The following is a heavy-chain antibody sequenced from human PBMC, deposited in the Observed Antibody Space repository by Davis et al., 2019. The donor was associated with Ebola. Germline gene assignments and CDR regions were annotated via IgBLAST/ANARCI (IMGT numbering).Heavy chain of an antibody. V-gene: IGHV1-69*13. Sequence: SVKVSCKASGGTFSSYAISWVRQAPGQGLEWMGGIIPIFGTANYAQKFQGRVTITADESTSTAYMELSSLRSEDTAVYYCARDLGYCSSTSCQQGGYYYGMDVWGQGTTVTVSS. J-gene: IGHJ6*02. CDR3: ARDLGYCSSTSCQQGGYYYGMDV. CDR1: GGTFSSYA. CDR2: IIPIFGTA. D-gene: IGHD2-2*01.